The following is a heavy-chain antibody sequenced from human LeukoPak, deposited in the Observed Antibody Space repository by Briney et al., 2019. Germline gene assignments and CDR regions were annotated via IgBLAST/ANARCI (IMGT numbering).Heavy chain of an antibody. J-gene: IGHJ6*03. CDR1: GGTLTTYP. D-gene: IGHD2-2*01. CDR2: IIPMIGKA. CDR3: ARATHIVVVPAAVQGVIPYYYYMDV. V-gene: IGHV1-69*01. Sequence: SVKVSCKASGGTLTTYPISWVRQAPGLRLEWMGGIIPMIGKAHYAQKFQGRVTITADESTNTAFIELSSLTSEDTAVYYCARATHIVVVPAAVQGVIPYYYYMDVWGKGTTVTVSS.